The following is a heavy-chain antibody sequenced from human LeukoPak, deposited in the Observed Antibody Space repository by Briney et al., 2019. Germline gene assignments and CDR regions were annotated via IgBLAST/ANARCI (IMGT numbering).Heavy chain of an antibody. CDR1: GFTFSSYA. J-gene: IGHJ4*02. V-gene: IGHV3-23*01. CDR2: ISGSGGST. Sequence: PGGSLRLSCAASGFTFSSYAMSWVRQAPGKGLEWVSAISGSGGSTYYADSVKGRLTISRDNSKNTLYLQMNSLRAEDTAVYYCAKPAVGYGDYGVDYWGQGTLVTVSS. CDR3: AKPAVGYGDYGVDY. D-gene: IGHD4-17*01.